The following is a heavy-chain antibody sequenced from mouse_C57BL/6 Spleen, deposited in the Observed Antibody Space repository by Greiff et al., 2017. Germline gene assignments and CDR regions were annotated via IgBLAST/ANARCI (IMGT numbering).Heavy chain of an antibody. Sequence: QVQLKESGPELVKPGASVKLSCKASGYTFTSYDINWVKQRPGQGLEWIGWIYPRDGSTKYNEKFKGKATLTVDTSSSTAYMELHSLTSEDSAVYFCARWGVTTVVATPYFDYWGQGTTLTVSS. CDR2: IYPRDGST. CDR1: GYTFTSYD. CDR3: ARWGVTTVVATPYFDY. J-gene: IGHJ2*01. V-gene: IGHV1-85*01. D-gene: IGHD1-1*01.